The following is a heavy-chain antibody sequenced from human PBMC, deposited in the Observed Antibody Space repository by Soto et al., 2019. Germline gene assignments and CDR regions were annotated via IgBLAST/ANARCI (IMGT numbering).Heavy chain of an antibody. V-gene: IGHV3-33*01. J-gene: IGHJ4*02. CDR3: ARDGSHYDVDY. D-gene: IGHD4-4*01. CDR2: IWNDGSTT. Sequence: LVESGGGVAQPGRSLRLSCATSGFSFTPSGMHWVRQAPGKGLEWVGMIWNDGSTTYYADSVKGRFTISRDNSKNTLYLQMNSLRDDDTALYYCARDGSHYDVDYWGQGTLVTVSS. CDR1: GFSFTPSG.